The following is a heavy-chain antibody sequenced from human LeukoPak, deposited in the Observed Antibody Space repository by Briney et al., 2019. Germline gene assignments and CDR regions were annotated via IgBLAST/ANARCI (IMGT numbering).Heavy chain of an antibody. V-gene: IGHV4-30-4*08. CDR2: IYYSGST. CDR1: GGSISNSDYY. D-gene: IGHD1-26*01. Sequence: SETLSLTCTVSGGSISNSDYYWGWIRQPPGKGLEWIGYIYYSGSTYYNPSLKSRVTMSVDTSKNQFSLKLSSVTAADTAVYYCARELTYADYWGQGTLVTVSS. J-gene: IGHJ4*02. CDR3: ARELTYADY.